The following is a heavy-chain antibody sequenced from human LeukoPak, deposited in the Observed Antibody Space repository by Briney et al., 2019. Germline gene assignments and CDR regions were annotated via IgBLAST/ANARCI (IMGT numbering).Heavy chain of an antibody. CDR3: ARVRVVVAPYYYYGMDV. V-gene: IGHV3-21*01. CDR1: GFTFSSYS. J-gene: IGHJ6*02. CDR2: ISSSSSYI. Sequence: PGGSLRLSCAASGFTFSSYSMNWVRQAPGKGLEWVSSISSSSSYIYYADSVKGRFTISRDNAKHSLYLQMNSLRAEDTAVYYCARVRVVVAPYYYYGMDVWGQGTTVTVSS. D-gene: IGHD2-15*01.